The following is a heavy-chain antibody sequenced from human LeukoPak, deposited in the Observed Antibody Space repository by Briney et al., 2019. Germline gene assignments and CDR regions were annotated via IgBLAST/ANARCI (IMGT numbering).Heavy chain of an antibody. D-gene: IGHD6-19*01. CDR2: IYPGDSDT. Sequence: GESLKISCKGSGYSSTSYWIGWVRQMPGKGLEWMGIIYPGDSDTRYSPSFQGQVTISADKSISTAYLQWSSLKASDTAMYYCARARLAVGIPGDYWGQGTLVTVSS. CDR1: GYSSTSYW. CDR3: ARARLAVGIPGDY. J-gene: IGHJ4*02. V-gene: IGHV5-51*01.